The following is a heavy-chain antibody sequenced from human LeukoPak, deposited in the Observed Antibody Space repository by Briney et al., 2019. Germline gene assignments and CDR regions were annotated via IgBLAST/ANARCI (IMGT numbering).Heavy chain of an antibody. D-gene: IGHD6-19*01. Sequence: GGSLRLSCAASGFTFSSYGMHWVRRAPGKGLEWVSVISYDGSNKYYADSVKGRFTISRDNSKNTLYLQMNSLRAEDTAVYYCASHTNSGWYPIDYWGQGTLVTVSS. V-gene: IGHV3-30*03. J-gene: IGHJ4*02. CDR3: ASHTNSGWYPIDY. CDR2: ISYDGSNK. CDR1: GFTFSSYG.